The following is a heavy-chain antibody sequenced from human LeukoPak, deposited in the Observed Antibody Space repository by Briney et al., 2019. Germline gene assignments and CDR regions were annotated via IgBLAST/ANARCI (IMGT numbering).Heavy chain of an antibody. CDR1: GFTFRNYW. V-gene: IGHV3-7*03. CDR2: IKEDGSES. CDR3: ATYRQVLLPFES. J-gene: IGHJ4*02. Sequence: GGSLRLSCAASGFTFRNYWMSWVRQAPGKGLEWVANIKEDGSESYHVDSVKGRFTISRDNAKNSLYLQMNSLRAEDTAIYYCATYRQVLLPFESWGQGTLVTVSS. D-gene: IGHD2-8*02.